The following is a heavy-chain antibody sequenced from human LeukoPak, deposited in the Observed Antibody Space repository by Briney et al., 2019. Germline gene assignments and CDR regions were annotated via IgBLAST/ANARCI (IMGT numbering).Heavy chain of an antibody. J-gene: IGHJ3*01. CDR1: GFTFSSYA. CDR2: ISGSGGST. V-gene: IGHV3-23*01. Sequence: GGSLRLSCAASGFTFSSYAMSWVRQAPGKGLEWVSAISGSGGSTYYADSVKGRFTISRDNSKNTLYLQMNSLRAEDTAVYYCAKMWELILWGSAFDVWGQGTMVTVSS. CDR3: AKMWELILWGSAFDV. D-gene: IGHD1-26*01.